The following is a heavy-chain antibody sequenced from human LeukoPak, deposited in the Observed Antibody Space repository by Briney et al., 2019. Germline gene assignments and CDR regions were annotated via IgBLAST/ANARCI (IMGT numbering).Heavy chain of an antibody. Sequence: GGSPRLSCAASGLSFSDHWMTWVRHPPGKGLEWVSFIRYDGSIEDYANSVKGRFTISRDNSKNTLYLQMNSLRTEDTAVYYCAGDFDYWGQGTLVAVSS. D-gene: IGHD3-10*01. CDR3: AGDFDY. CDR2: IRYDGSIE. V-gene: IGHV3-30*02. CDR1: GLSFSDHW. J-gene: IGHJ4*02.